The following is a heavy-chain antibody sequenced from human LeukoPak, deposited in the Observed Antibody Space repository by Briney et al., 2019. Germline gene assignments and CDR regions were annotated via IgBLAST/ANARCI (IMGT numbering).Heavy chain of an antibody. CDR1: GGTFSSYA. V-gene: IGHV1-46*01. CDR2: INPSGGST. CDR3: ARGLNN. D-gene: IGHD2/OR15-2a*01. J-gene: IGHJ4*02. Sequence: ASVKVSCKASGGTFSSYAISWVRQAPGQGLEWMGTINPSGGSTSYAQKFQGRVTMTRDTSTSTVYMELSSLRSEDTAVYYCARGLNNWGQGTLVTVSS.